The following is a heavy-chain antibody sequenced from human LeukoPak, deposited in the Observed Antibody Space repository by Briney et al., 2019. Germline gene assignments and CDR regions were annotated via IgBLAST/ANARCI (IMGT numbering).Heavy chain of an antibody. J-gene: IGHJ4*02. Sequence: GGSLRLSCEASGFTFSSYAMGWIPQAPGKGLEWVSTICGTGSSTYYADSVKGRFTISRDSSKNTLYLQMNSLRAEDTAVYYCAARPPRAVAGPFDYWGQGILVTVSS. CDR2: ICGTGSST. CDR3: AARPPRAVAGPFDY. CDR1: GFTFSSYA. V-gene: IGHV3-23*01. D-gene: IGHD6-19*01.